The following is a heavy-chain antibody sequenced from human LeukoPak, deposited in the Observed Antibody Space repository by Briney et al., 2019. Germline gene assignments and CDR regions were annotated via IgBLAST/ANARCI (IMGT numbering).Heavy chain of an antibody. CDR2: FSTSGGT. D-gene: IGHD3-22*01. J-gene: IGHJ4*02. V-gene: IGHV4-4*07. CDR3: AKELKYDSSVYYYDY. Sequence: PSETLSFSWAASGGSISCCNWSWIRQPAGKRLEWIGRFSTSGGTNYNPSLKSRVTISVDKSMNPFSLQLSTLTAADTAVYYCAKELKYDSSVYYYDYWGQGTLVTVSS. CDR1: GGSISCCN.